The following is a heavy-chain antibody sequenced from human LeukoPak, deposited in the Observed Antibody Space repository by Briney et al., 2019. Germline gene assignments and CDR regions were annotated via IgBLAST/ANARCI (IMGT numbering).Heavy chain of an antibody. Sequence: GESLQISCNCAGFDFTAYGIAWVRQMAREVLECIGNIHPGSCKVRFSPATPGQVIMLDDKSITAVYLQWSSLEASDPGMYYCARHFHSAWFGFWGQGTLVTVSS. CDR2: IHPGSCKV. D-gene: IGHD5-18*01. V-gene: IGHV5-51*01. J-gene: IGHJ4*02. CDR1: GFDFTAYG. CDR3: ARHFHSAWFGF.